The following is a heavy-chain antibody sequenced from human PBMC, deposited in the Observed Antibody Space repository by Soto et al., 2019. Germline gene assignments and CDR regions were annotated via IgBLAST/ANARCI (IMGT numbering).Heavy chain of an antibody. J-gene: IGHJ4*02. CDR3: ARDLSEVWGGYIVGATLGY. D-gene: IGHD1-26*01. V-gene: IGHV1-18*01. Sequence: QVQLVQSGAEVKKPGASVKVSCKASGYTFTSYGISWVRQAPGQGLEWMGWISAYNGNTNYAQKLQGRVTMTTDTPTGTAYMELRSLRSDDTAVYYCARDLSEVWGGYIVGATLGYWGQGTLVTVSS. CDR1: GYTFTSYG. CDR2: ISAYNGNT.